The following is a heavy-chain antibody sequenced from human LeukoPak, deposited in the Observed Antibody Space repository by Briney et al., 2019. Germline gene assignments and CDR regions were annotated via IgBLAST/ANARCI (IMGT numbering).Heavy chain of an antibody. CDR2: IYGGSTTTT. CDR1: GFTFSKYT. V-gene: IGHV3-23*01. D-gene: IGHD3-9*01. Sequence: GGPLRLSCVASGFTFSKYTMSWVRQAPGKGLEWVSGIYGGSTTTTFYADSVKGRFTISRDNSMNTLYLQMNSLRAEDTAVYYCAKDLTPDGAWDIDYWGQGTLITVSS. CDR3: AKDLTPDGAWDIDY. J-gene: IGHJ4*02.